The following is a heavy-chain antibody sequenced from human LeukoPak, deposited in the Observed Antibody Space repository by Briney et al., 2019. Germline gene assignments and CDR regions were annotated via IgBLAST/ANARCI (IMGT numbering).Heavy chain of an antibody. Sequence: GGSLRLSCAASGFTFSSYAMSWVRQAPGKGLEWVSSISSSSSYIYYADSVKGRFTISRDNAKNSLYLQMNSLRAEDTAVYYCAREGSLEWIDYWGQGTLVTVSS. CDR3: AREGSLEWIDY. CDR2: ISSSSSYI. J-gene: IGHJ4*02. D-gene: IGHD3-3*01. CDR1: GFTFSSYA. V-gene: IGHV3-21*01.